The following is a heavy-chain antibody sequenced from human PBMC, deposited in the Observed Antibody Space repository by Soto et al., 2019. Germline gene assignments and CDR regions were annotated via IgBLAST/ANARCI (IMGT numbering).Heavy chain of an antibody. CDR3: ARDSVSGTMVRGGSKSSDY. CDR2: ISAYNGNT. J-gene: IGHJ4*02. V-gene: IGHV1-18*01. CDR1: GYTFTSYG. Sequence: QVQLVQSGAEVKKPGASVKVSCKASGYTFTSYGISWVRQAPGQGLEWMGWISAYNGNTNYAQKLQGRVSMTTDTTTTTANMELRGLRSHDTAVYYCARDSVSGTMVRGGSKSSDYWGQGTLVTVSS. D-gene: IGHD3-10*01.